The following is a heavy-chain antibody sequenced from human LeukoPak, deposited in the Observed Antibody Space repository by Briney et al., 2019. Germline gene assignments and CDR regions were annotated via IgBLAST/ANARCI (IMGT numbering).Heavy chain of an antibody. CDR1: GGSISSYY. CDR3: ARGTYYYDSSGYEAFDF. CDR2: LYTTGST. D-gene: IGHD3-22*01. V-gene: IGHV4-4*07. Sequence: SETLSLTCTVSGGSISSYYWSWIRQPAGKGLEWIGRLYTTGSTNYNPSLKSRVTMSVDTSKNQFSLKLSSVTAADTAVYYCARGTYYYDSSGYEAFDFWGQGTMVTVSS. J-gene: IGHJ3*01.